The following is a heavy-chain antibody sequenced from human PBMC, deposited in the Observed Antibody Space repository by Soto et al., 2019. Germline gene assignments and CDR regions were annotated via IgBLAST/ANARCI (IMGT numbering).Heavy chain of an antibody. D-gene: IGHD6-13*01. CDR2: ISSSSSYI. Sequence: GGSLRLSCAASGFTFSSYSMNWVRQAPGKGLEWVSSISSSSSYIYYADSAKGRFTISRDNAKNSLYLQMDSLRAEDTAVYYCARAQRRSQGNAFDIRGTGTMVTVSS. V-gene: IGHV3-21*01. CDR1: GFTFSSYS. J-gene: IGHJ3*02. CDR3: ARAQRRSQGNAFDI.